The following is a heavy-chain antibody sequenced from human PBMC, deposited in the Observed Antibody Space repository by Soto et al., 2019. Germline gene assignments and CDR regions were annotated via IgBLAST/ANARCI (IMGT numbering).Heavy chain of an antibody. V-gene: IGHV3-23*01. Sequence: GGSLRLSCAASGLTFSNYAMSWVRQAPGKGPEWVSGISGSGAGTYYADSVKGRFTISRDNSRNTLYLQMNSLRAEDTALYYCVSKEGYCSGGACYYFDYWGQGTLVTVSS. J-gene: IGHJ4*02. D-gene: IGHD2-15*01. CDR1: GLTFSNYA. CDR2: ISGSGAGT. CDR3: VSKEGYCSGGACYYFDY.